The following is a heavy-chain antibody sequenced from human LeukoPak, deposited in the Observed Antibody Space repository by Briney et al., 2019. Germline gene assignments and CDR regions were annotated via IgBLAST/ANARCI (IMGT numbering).Heavy chain of an antibody. D-gene: IGHD3-22*01. CDR2: IISISSYI. CDR1: GFTFSSYN. J-gene: IGHJ4*02. Sequence: GGSLRLSCAASGFTFSSYNMNGVRQAPGKGLEWVSFIISISSYIYYADSVKGRFTISRDNTKNSLYLPMDSLRDEETAVYYCARGGYGSDSGRYAPTILDYWGKGTMVTVSS. V-gene: IGHV3-21*06. CDR3: ARGGYGSDSGRYAPTILDY.